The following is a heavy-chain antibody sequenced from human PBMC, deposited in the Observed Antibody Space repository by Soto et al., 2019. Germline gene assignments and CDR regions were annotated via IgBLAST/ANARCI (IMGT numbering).Heavy chain of an antibody. CDR3: ARDIGVRAPLDY. D-gene: IGHD2-8*01. J-gene: IGHJ4*02. V-gene: IGHV3-33*01. Sequence: PGGSLRLSCAASGFTFSSYGMHWVRQAPGKGLEWVAVIWYDGSNKYYADSVKGRFTISRDNSKNTLYLQMNSLRAEDTAVYYCARDIGVRAPLDYWGQGTLVTVSS. CDR1: GFTFSSYG. CDR2: IWYDGSNK.